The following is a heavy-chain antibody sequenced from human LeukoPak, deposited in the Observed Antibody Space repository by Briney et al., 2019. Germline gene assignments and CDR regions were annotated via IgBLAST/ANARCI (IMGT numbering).Heavy chain of an antibody. V-gene: IGHV3-48*01. CDR3: ARPSGSDAFDI. J-gene: IGHJ3*02. CDR1: GFTFSSYS. Sequence: PGGSLRLSCAASGFTFSSYSMNWVRQAPGKGLEWVSYISSSSSTIYYADSVRGRFTISRDNAKNSLYLQMNSLRAEDTAVYYCARPSGSDAFDIWGQGTMVTVSS. CDR2: ISSSSSTI. D-gene: IGHD1-26*01.